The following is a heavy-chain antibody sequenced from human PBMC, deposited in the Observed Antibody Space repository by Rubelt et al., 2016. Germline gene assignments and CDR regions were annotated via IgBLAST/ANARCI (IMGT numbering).Heavy chain of an antibody. V-gene: IGHV3-9*01. CDR2: ISWNSGSI. CDR3: ARVPYGDYVWGLLGY. CDR1: GFTFDDYA. Sequence: EVQLVESGGGLVQPGRSLRLSCAASGFTFDDYAMHWVRQAPGKGLEWVSGISWNSGSIGYADSVKGRFTISRDNSKNTLYLQMNSLRAEYTAVYYCARVPYGDYVWGLLGYWGQGTLVTVSS. J-gene: IGHJ4*02. D-gene: IGHD3-16*01.